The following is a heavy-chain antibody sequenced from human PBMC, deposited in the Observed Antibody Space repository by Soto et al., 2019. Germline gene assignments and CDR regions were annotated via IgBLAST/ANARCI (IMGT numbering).Heavy chain of an antibody. Sequence: GGSLRLSCAASGFTFSSYAMHWVRQAPGKGLEYVSAISSNGGSTYYANSVKGRFTISRDNSKNTLYLQMGSLRAEDMAVYYCARVGGSGSCYYYYMDVWGKGTTVTVSS. V-gene: IGHV3-64*01. CDR3: ARVGGSGSCYYYYMDV. D-gene: IGHD3-10*01. CDR1: GFTFSSYA. CDR2: ISSNGGST. J-gene: IGHJ6*03.